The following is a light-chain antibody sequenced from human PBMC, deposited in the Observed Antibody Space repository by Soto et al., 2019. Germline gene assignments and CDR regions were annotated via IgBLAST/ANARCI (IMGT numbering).Light chain of an antibody. CDR3: SSYTSSSTLV. CDR2: EGS. J-gene: IGLJ3*02. V-gene: IGLV2-14*02. Sequence: QSVLTQPASVSGSPGQSITISCTGTSNDLGSYNLVSWYQQHPGKAPKLMIYEGSKRPSGVSNRFSGSKSGNTASLTISGLQAEDEADYYCSSYTSSSTLVFGGGTKLTVL. CDR1: SNDLGSYNL.